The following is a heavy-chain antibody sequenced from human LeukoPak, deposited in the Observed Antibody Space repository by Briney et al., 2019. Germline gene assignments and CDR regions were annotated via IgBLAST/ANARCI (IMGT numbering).Heavy chain of an antibody. D-gene: IGHD3-22*01. CDR3: AKDPNSSFFRYYYYGMEV. CDR2: ISGSGGSI. CDR1: GFTFSNYA. Sequence: GGSLRLSCAASGFTFSNYAMSWVRQAPGKGLEWVSVISGSGGSIYYADSVKGRFTISRDNSKNTLFLQMNSLTAEDTAVYYCAKDPNSSFFRYYYYGMEVWAKGPRSPSP. V-gene: IGHV3-23*01. J-gene: IGHJ6*02.